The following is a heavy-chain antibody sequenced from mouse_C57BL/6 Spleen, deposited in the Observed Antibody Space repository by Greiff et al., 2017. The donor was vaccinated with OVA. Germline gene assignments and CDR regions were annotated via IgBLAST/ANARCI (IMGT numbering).Heavy chain of an antibody. J-gene: IGHJ1*03. CDR3: ARRGYSNYDWYFDV. V-gene: IGHV5-2*01. CDR2: INSDGGST. Sequence: EVNVVESGGGLVQPGESLKLSCESNEYEFPSHDMSWVRKTPEKRLELVAAINSDGGSTYYPDTMERRFIISRDNTKKTLYLQMSSLRSEDTALYYCARRGYSNYDWYFDVWGTGTTVTVSS. D-gene: IGHD2-5*01. CDR1: EYEFPSHD.